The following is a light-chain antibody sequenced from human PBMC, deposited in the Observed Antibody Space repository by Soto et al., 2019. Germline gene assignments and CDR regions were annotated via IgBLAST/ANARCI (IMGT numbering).Light chain of an antibody. J-gene: IGLJ1*01. CDR2: DVS. V-gene: IGLV2-14*01. CDR3: SSYTSSSTRV. Sequence: QSALTQPASVSGSPGQSITISCTGTSRDVGGYNYVSWYQQNPGKAPKLMIYDVSNRPSGVSNRFSGSKSGNTASLTISGLQAEDEADYYCSSYTSSSTRVFGTGTKLTVL. CDR1: SRDVGGYNY.